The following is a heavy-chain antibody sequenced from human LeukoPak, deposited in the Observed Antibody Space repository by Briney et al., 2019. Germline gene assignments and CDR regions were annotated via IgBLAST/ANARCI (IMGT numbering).Heavy chain of an antibody. V-gene: IGHV3-30*03. CDR2: ISSDGRTE. Sequence: PGGSLRLSCAASGLTFSSYGMHWVRQGPGKGLEWVAFISSDGRTEYNADSVKGRFTISRDNSKNTLYLQMNSLTTEDTAVYYCARGWGSGAWLIDSWGQGTLVSVSS. CDR3: ARGWGSGAWLIDS. D-gene: IGHD3-16*01. J-gene: IGHJ4*02. CDR1: GLTFSSYG.